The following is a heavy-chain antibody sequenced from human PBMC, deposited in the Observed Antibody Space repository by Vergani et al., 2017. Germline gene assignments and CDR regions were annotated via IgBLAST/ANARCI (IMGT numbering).Heavy chain of an antibody. J-gene: IGHJ6*02. D-gene: IGHD3-16*01. CDR2: IYYTGSA. CDR3: ARHDSGHYDASYYGLDV. V-gene: IGHV4-39*01. Sequence: QLHLQESGPGLVKLSETLSLTCTLSGGSISSSSHFWGWLRQTPGKGLEWIGSIYYTGSAYYNPSLKSRVSISVDASKNQFSLKLSSVTAADSAVYYCARHDSGHYDASYYGLDVWGQGTTVTVSS. CDR1: GGSISSSSHF.